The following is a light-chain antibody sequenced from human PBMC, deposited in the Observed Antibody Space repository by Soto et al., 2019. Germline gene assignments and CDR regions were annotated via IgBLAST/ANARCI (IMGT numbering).Light chain of an antibody. V-gene: IGKV3-15*01. CDR1: QSVSSN. J-gene: IGKJ1*01. CDR2: GAS. Sequence: EIVMTQSPATLSVSPGERATLSCRASQSVSSNLAWYQQKPGQAPRLLIYGASTRATCIPARFSGSGSGTEFTLTISSLQSEDFAVYYCQQYNNSPRTFGQGTKVEIK. CDR3: QQYNNSPRT.